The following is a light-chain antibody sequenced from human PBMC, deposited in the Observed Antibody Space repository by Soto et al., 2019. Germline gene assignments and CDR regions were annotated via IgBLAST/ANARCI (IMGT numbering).Light chain of an antibody. J-gene: IGLJ3*02. CDR3: SYYTISGV. CDR2: EVS. Sequence: QSALTQPASVSGSPGQSITISCTGPRSDVGDFNSVSWYQHHPGKAPKLIIYEVSTPPLGVSDRFSASKSGNTAFLTISGLQPDDEADYYCSYYTISGVFGGGTKVTVL. CDR1: RSDVGDFNS. V-gene: IGLV2-14*01.